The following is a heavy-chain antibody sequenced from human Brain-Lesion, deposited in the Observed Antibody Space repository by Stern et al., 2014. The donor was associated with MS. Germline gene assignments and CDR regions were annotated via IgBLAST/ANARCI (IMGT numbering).Heavy chain of an antibody. CDR3: ARFPASRPHVFDS. V-gene: IGHV4-4*02. J-gene: IGHJ4*02. D-gene: IGHD6-13*01. CDR1: GGSISSSNW. CDR2: SDHSGST. Sequence: VQLVESGPGLVKPSGTLSLTCAVSGGSISSSNWWSWVRQSPGKGLEWIGGSDHSGSTIYNPSLKSWSPVPVDKSKTRFSRNLGSVTAADTAVYFCARFPASRPHVFDSWGQGTLVTVSS.